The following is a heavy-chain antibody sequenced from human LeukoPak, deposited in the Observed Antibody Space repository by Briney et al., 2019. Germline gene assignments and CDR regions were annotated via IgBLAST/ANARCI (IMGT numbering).Heavy chain of an antibody. CDR3: VKDSPLYCGGDCYSEGDY. D-gene: IGHD2-21*02. J-gene: IGHJ4*02. CDR2: ISANGEST. Sequence: GGSLRPSCTVSGFTFSSFAMTWVRQGPRKGLEWVSSISANGESTYYADSVKGRFTLSRDNSKNTVFLQMNSLRAEDTATYYCVKDSPLYCGGDCYSEGDYWGQGTLVTVSS. V-gene: IGHV3-23*01. CDR1: GFTFSSFA.